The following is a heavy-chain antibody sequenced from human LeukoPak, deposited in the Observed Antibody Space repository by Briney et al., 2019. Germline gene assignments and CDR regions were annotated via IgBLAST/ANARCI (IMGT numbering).Heavy chain of an antibody. D-gene: IGHD3-22*01. J-gene: IGHJ4*02. Sequence: PGGSLRLPCAASGFTLSSYWMHWVRQAPGKGLVWVSRSNSDGSSTSYADSVKGRFTISRDNAKNTLYLQMNSLRAEDTAVYYCASLDSSGYYYFDYWGQGTLVTVSS. CDR1: GFTLSSYW. V-gene: IGHV3-74*01. CDR3: ASLDSSGYYYFDY. CDR2: SNSDGSST.